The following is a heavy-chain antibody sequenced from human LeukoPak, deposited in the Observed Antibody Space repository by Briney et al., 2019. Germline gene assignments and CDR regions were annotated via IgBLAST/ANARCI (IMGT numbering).Heavy chain of an antibody. CDR1: GFTFSSYW. V-gene: IGHV3-74*01. Sequence: GGSLRLSCAASGFTFSSYWMHWVRQAPGKGLVWVSLINSDGSSTNYADSVKGRFTISRDNAKNTLYLQMSSLRAEDTAVYYCARDRTLRPPTYMDVWGKGTTVTVSS. CDR2: INSDGSST. J-gene: IGHJ6*03. CDR3: ARDRTLRPPTYMDV.